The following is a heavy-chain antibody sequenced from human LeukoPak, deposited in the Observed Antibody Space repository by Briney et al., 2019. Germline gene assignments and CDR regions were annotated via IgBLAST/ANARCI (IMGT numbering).Heavy chain of an antibody. CDR1: GFNFGSDA. J-gene: IGHJ4*02. D-gene: IGHD6-19*01. CDR3: ARDPSGSGWSLSD. CDR2: IWSDGSND. V-gene: IGHV3-33*01. Sequence: PGGSLRLSYTASGFNFGSDAMHWVRQAPGKGLEWVAFIWSDGSNDHYADSVKGRFTISRDNSKNTVCLQMNSLRVEDTAVYYCARDPSGSGWSLSDWGQGTPVTVSS.